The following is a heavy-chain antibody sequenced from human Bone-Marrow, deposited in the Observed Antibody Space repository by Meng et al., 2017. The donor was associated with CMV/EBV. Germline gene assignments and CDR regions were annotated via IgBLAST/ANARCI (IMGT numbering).Heavy chain of an antibody. J-gene: IGHJ6*02. D-gene: IGHD2-2*01. CDR3: ARDDRVVPGRYYGMDV. V-gene: IGHV4-39*07. CDR2: IYYSGST. CDR1: GYSISSSSYY. Sequence: GSLRLSCTVSGYSISSSSYYWGWIRQPPGKGLEWIGSIYYSGSTYYNPSLKSRVTISVDTSKNQFSLKLSSVTAADTAVYYCARDDRVVPGRYYGMDVWGQGTMVTVSS.